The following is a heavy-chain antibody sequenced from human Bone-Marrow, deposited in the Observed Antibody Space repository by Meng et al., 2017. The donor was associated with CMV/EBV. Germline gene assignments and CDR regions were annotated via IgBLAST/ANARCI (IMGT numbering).Heavy chain of an antibody. V-gene: IGHV3-30-3*01. CDR3: ARDISGYYQLDY. Sequence: CAASGFTFRPSAMDWFRQAPGKGLEWVAVISYDGSNKYYADSVKGRFTISRDNSKDTLYLQMNSLRAEDTAVYYCARDISGYYQLDYWGQGTLVTVSS. J-gene: IGHJ4*02. D-gene: IGHD3-22*01. CDR1: GFTFRPSA. CDR2: ISYDGSNK.